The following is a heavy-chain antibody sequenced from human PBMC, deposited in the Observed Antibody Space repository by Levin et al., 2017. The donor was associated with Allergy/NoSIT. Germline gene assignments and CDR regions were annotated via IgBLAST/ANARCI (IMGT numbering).Heavy chain of an antibody. CDR1: GYTFNTYG. CDR3: ARDRQQWVPKNWFDP. J-gene: IGHJ5*02. D-gene: IGHD6-19*01. CDR2: ISPFNGNT. V-gene: IGHV1-18*01. Sequence: ASVKVSYKASGYTFNTYGISWVRQAPGQGLEWMGWISPFNGNTNFAQRFQGRVTLTTDTSTNTAYMELRSLKSDDTAVYYCARDRQQWVPKNWFDPWGQGTQVTVSS.